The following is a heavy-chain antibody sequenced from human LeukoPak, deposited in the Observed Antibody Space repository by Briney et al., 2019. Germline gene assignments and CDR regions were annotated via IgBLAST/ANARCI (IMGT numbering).Heavy chain of an antibody. Sequence: PSDTVSLTCTVSGDSISSYYWSWIRQPPGKGLEWIGYIYYSGSTNYNPALKSRVTISVDTCKNQFSLKLSSVTAADTAVYYSARYLQRLPSFDYWGQGTLVTVSS. CDR2: IYYSGST. CDR1: GDSISSYY. D-gene: IGHD2-21*02. J-gene: IGHJ4*02. CDR3: ARYLQRLPSFDY. V-gene: IGHV4-59*07.